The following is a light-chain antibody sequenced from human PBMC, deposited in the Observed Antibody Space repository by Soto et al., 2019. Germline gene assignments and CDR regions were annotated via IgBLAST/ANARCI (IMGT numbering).Light chain of an antibody. CDR2: DVT. CDR1: SSDVGGYNY. V-gene: IGLV2-14*03. J-gene: IGLJ1*01. CDR3: SSYTTSNTRQIV. Sequence: QSALTQPASVSGSPGQSITISCTGTSSDVGGYNYVSWYQPHPGKAPKLIIYDVTNRPSGVSNPFSGSKSGNTASLTISGLQPEDEADYYVSSYTTSNTRQIVFGTGTKLTVL.